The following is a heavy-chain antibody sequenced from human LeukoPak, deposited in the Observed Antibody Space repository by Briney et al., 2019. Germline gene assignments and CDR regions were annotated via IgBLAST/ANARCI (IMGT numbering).Heavy chain of an antibody. CDR1: GFTFSSYS. CDR3: AREYVSGYYYGSGTIPFDY. D-gene: IGHD3-10*01. CDR2: ISSSSSYI. J-gene: IGHJ4*02. V-gene: IGHV3-21*01. Sequence: GGSLRLSCAASGFTFSSYSMNWVRQAPGKGLEWVSSISSSSSYIYYADSVKGRFTISRDNAKNSLYLQMNSLRAEDTAVYYCAREYVSGYYYGSGTIPFDYWGQGTLVTVSS.